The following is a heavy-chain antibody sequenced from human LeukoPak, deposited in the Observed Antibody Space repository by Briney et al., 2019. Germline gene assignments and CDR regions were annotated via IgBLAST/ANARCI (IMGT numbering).Heavy chain of an antibody. D-gene: IGHD4-17*01. Sequence: GGSLRLSCAASGFTFSSYEMNWVRQAPGKGLEWVSYISSSGGTIYYADSVKGRFTISRDNAKNSLYLQMNSLRAEDAAVYYSARDPVLDYWGQGTLVTVSS. CDR3: ARDPVLDY. CDR1: GFTFSSYE. J-gene: IGHJ4*02. V-gene: IGHV3-48*03. CDR2: ISSSGGTI.